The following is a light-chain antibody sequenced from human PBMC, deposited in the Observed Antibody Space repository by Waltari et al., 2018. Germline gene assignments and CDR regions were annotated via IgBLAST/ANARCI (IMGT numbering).Light chain of an antibody. CDR1: SSNTGAGYD. CDR3: QAYDRSLSGSV. Sequence: QSVLTQPPSVSGAPGQRVTISCTGSSSNTGAGYDVNWYQQLPGKAPKLLIYGNSNRLSGVPDRFSGSKSGASASLAISGLQAEDEAEYYCQAYDRSLSGSVFGGGTKLTVL. CDR2: GNS. V-gene: IGLV1-40*01. J-gene: IGLJ2*01.